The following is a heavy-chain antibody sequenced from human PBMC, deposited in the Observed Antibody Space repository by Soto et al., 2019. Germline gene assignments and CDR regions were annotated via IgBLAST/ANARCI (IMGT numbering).Heavy chain of an antibody. Sequence: QVQLQESGPGLVKPSQTLSLTCTVSGGSFSSGGNYWGWNAQHPGKGLEWLGNIYYRGRTCYNPSLKSRVNISVDTSKNQSSLKLSSVTAADTAVYYCARRYGGNSDYWGPGTLVTVSS. D-gene: IGHD2-21*02. CDR2: IYYRGRT. V-gene: IGHV4-31*03. J-gene: IGHJ4*02. CDR3: ARRYGGNSDY. CDR1: GGSFSSGGNY.